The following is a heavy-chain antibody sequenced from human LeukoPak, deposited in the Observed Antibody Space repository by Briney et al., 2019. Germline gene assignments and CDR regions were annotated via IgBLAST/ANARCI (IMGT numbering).Heavy chain of an antibody. Sequence: TGGSLRLSCAASGFTFSSYVMNWVRQAPGKGLEWVSVISGGGGSTYYADSVKGRFTISRDNSKNTLFLQMNSLRAEDTAVYYCAKGGSCSSTSCYVGWFDPWGQGTLVTVSS. CDR3: AKGGSCSSTSCYVGWFDP. CDR2: ISGGGGST. V-gene: IGHV3-23*01. CDR1: GFTFSSYV. D-gene: IGHD2-2*01. J-gene: IGHJ5*02.